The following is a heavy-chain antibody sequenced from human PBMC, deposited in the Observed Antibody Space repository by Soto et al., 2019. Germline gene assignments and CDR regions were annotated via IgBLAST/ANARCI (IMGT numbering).Heavy chain of an antibody. CDR1: GYTFTGLY. J-gene: IGHJ4*02. CDR2: IGPESGAT. D-gene: IGHD1-26*01. V-gene: IGHV1-2*02. CDR3: GRGRSGQIVVFY. Sequence: ASVKVSCKASGYTFTGLYIHWVRQAPEQGPEWMGEIGPESGATRYAQRFQGRVTMTRDMSITTVYMELNNLSPDDTAVYYCGRGRSGQIVVFYWGQGTPVTVSS.